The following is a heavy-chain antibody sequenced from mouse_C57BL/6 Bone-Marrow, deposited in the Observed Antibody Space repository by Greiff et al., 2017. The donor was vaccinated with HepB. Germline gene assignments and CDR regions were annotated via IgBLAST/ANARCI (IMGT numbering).Heavy chain of an antibody. V-gene: IGHV14-4*01. CDR1: GFNIKDDY. CDR3: TTYGWDWYVDV. CDR2: IDPENGDT. J-gene: IGHJ1*03. D-gene: IGHD1-1*02. Sequence: VQLQQSGAELVRPGASVKLSCTASGFNIKDDYMHWVKQRPEQGLEWIGWIDPENGDTEYASKFQGKATITADTSSNTAYLQLSCLTSEDTAVYYCTTYGWDWYVDVWGTGTTVTVSS.